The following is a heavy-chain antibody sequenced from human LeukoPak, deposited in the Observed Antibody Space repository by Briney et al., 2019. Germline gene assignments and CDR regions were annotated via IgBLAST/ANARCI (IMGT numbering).Heavy chain of an antibody. CDR1: GFTFSSYS. V-gene: IGHV3-21*01. CDR3: ARDLLSSYGDCYMDV. D-gene: IGHD4-17*01. Sequence: GGSLRLSCAASGFTFSSYSMNWVRQAPGKGLEWVSSISSSSSYIYYADSVKGRFTISRDNAKNSLYLQMNSLRAEDTAVYYCARDLLSSYGDCYMDVWGKGTTVTVSS. J-gene: IGHJ6*03. CDR2: ISSSSSYI.